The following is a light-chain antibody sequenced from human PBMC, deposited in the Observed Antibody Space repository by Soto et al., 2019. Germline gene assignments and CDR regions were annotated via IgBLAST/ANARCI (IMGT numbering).Light chain of an antibody. V-gene: IGKV1-5*01. CDR2: DAS. CDR3: QQYNSYPL. CDR1: QSISSW. J-gene: IGKJ2*01. Sequence: DIQMTQSPSTLSASVGDRVTITCRASQSISSWLAWYQQKPGKAPKLLIYDASSLESGVPSRFSGSGSGTEVTLTISSLQPDDFATYYCQQYNSYPLFGQGTKLEIK.